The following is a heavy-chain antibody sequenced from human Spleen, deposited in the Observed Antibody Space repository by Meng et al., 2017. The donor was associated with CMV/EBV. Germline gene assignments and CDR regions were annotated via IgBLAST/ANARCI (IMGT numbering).Heavy chain of an antibody. D-gene: IGHD3-3*01. CDR1: TFSYYY. CDR2: ISSSGNTL. CDR3: ASLKDFWSGYYMYSWFDP. V-gene: IGHV3-11*01. J-gene: IGHJ5*02. Sequence: TFSYYYRSWIRQAPGKRLDWVSYISSSGNTLYYTYSMKGRFTISRDNAKNSLYLQMNSLRAEDTAVYYCASLKDFWSGYYMYSWFDPWGQGTLVTVSS.